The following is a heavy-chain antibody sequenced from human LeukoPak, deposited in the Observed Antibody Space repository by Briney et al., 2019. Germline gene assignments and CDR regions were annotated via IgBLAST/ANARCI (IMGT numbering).Heavy chain of an antibody. CDR1: GFTFSSYS. CDR3: ARVWCSGGSCYLDY. CDR2: ISSSSSYI. J-gene: IGHJ4*02. D-gene: IGHD2-15*01. V-gene: IGHV3-21*01. Sequence: GGSLRLSCAASGFTFSSYSMNWVRQAPGKGLEWVSSISSSSSYIYYADSVKGRFTISRDNAKNSLYLQMNSLRAEDTAVYYCARVWCSGGSCYLDYWGQGTLVTVSS.